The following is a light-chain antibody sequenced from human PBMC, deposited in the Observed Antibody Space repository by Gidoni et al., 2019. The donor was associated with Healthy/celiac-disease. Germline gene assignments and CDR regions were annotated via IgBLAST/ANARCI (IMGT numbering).Light chain of an antibody. J-gene: IGLJ3*02. CDR3: QSADSSGTYEV. CDR2: KDS. V-gene: IGLV3-25*03. CDR1: ALPKQY. Sequence: SYALTQPPSVSVSPGQTARNTCPGDALPKQYAYWYQQKPGQAPVLVIYKDSERPSGIPERFSGSSSGTTVTLTISGVQAEDEADYYCQSADSSGTYEVFGGGTKLTVL.